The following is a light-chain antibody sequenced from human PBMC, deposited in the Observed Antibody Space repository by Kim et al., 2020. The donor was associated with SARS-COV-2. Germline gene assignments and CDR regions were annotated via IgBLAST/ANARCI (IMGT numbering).Light chain of an antibody. CDR2: SAS. Sequence: RGERATLSFRASQSVNSNLAWYQQTPGQAPRLLIFSASTRATGTPARFSGSGSGTEFTLTISSLQSADSAVYYCQQYDNWPPRWTFGQGTKVDIK. J-gene: IGKJ1*01. CDR3: QQYDNWPPRWT. V-gene: IGKV3-15*01. CDR1: QSVNSN.